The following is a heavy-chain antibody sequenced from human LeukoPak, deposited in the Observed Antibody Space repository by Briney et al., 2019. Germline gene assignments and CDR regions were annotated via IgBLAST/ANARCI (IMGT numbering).Heavy chain of an antibody. CDR2: INPNSGGT. Sequence: ASVKVSCKASGYTFTGYYMHWVRQAPGQGLEWMGWINPNSGGTNYAQKFQGRVTMTRDTSISTAYMELSRLRSDDTAVYYCARGFSSSWYYYYYYMDVWGKGTTVTASS. V-gene: IGHV1-2*02. CDR1: GYTFTGYY. CDR3: ARGFSSSWYYYYYYMDV. J-gene: IGHJ6*03. D-gene: IGHD6-13*01.